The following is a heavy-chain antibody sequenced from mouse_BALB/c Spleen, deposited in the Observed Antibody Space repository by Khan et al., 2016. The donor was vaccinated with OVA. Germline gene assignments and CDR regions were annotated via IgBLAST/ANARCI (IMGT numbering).Heavy chain of an antibody. CDR3: ARAYYRYDVYYAMDY. CDR2: IWGGGGT. D-gene: IGHD2-14*01. CDR1: GFSLSRYN. Sequence: VQLQESGPGLVAPSQSLSISCTVSGFSLSRYNIHWVRQPPGKGLEWLGMIWGGGGTDYNSTLKSRLTIRKDNSKSQVLLKMNSLQTDDTAMYXCARAYYRYDVYYAMDYWGQGTSVTVSS. V-gene: IGHV2-6-4*01. J-gene: IGHJ4*01.